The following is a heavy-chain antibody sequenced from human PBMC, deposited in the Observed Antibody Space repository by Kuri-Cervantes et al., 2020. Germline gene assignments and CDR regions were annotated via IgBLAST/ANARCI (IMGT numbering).Heavy chain of an antibody. CDR1: GGSFSGYY. V-gene: IGHV4-34*01. D-gene: IGHD6-19*01. CDR2: INHSGST. Sequence: SETLSLTCAVYGGSFSGYYWSWIRQPPGRGLEWIGEINHSGSTYYNPSLKSRVTISVDTSKNQFSLKLSSVTAADTAVYYCARSTRSSGLDNWGQGTLVTVSS. J-gene: IGHJ4*02. CDR3: ARSTRSSGLDN.